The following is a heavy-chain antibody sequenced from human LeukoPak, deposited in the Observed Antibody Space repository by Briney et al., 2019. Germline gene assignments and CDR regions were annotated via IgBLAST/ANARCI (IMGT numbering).Heavy chain of an antibody. J-gene: IGHJ3*02. CDR2: IYYSGST. Sequence: TSSETLSLTCTVSGYSISSGYYWGWIRQPPGKGLEWIGYIYYSGSTNYNPSLKSRVTISVDTSKNQFSLKLSSVTAADTAVYYCARDNALGLSNDAFDIWGQGTMVTVSS. CDR1: GYSISSGYY. D-gene: IGHD2-2*01. V-gene: IGHV4-61*01. CDR3: ARDNALGLSNDAFDI.